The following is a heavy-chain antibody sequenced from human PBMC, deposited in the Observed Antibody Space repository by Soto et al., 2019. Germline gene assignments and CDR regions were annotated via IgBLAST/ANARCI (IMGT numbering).Heavy chain of an antibody. V-gene: IGHV4-30-4*08. D-gene: IGHD4-17*01. J-gene: IGHJ6*02. CDR1: GGSITGADYY. CDR3: ARATTVTSSFFFYGLDI. CDR2: ISYRGRT. Sequence: SETLSLTCTVSGGSITGADYYWSWIRQPPGKGLEWIGYISYRGRTYYNPSLKSRLTISLDTSKNQFSLHLTSVIAADSALYFCARATTVTSSFFFYGLDIWGQGTTVTVSS.